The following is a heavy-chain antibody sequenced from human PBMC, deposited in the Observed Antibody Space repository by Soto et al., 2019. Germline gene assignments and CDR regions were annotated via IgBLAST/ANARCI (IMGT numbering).Heavy chain of an antibody. CDR1: GFTFSDYY. J-gene: IGHJ4*02. D-gene: IGHD3-10*01. Sequence: QVQLVESGGGLVKPGGSLRLSCAASGFTFSDYYMSWIRQAPGKGLEWVSYISSSSSYTNYAGSVKGRFTISRDNAKNSLYLQMNSLRAEDTAVYYCARVLLWFGELLNSNFDYWGQGTLVTVSS. V-gene: IGHV3-11*05. CDR2: ISSSSSYT. CDR3: ARVLLWFGELLNSNFDY.